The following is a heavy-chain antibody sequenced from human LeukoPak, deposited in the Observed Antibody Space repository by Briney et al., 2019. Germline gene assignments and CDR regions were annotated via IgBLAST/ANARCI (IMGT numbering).Heavy chain of an antibody. D-gene: IGHD2-21*01. J-gene: IGHJ4*02. CDR2: ISSSSSYI. V-gene: IGHV3-21*01. Sequence: PGGSLRLSCAASGFTFGSYSMNWVRQAPGKGLEWVSSISSSSSYIYYADSVKGRFTISRDNAKNSLYLQMNSLRAEDTAVYYCARGRDCGGDCYSSYQVFADDYWGQGTLVTVSS. CDR1: GFTFGSYS. CDR3: ARGRDCGGDCYSSYQVFADDY.